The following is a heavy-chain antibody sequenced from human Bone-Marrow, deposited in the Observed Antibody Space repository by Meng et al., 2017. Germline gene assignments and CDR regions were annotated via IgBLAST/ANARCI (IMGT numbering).Heavy chain of an antibody. CDR3: AKATPTEGPSYYYYGMDV. V-gene: IGHV3-21*04. D-gene: IGHD4-11*01. J-gene: IGHJ6*02. Sequence: GGSLRLSCAASGFTVSSNYMSWVRQAPGKGLEWVSSISSSSSYIYYADSVKGRFTISRDNAKNSLYLQMNSLRAEDTALYYCAKATPTEGPSYYYYGMDVWGPGTTVTVSS. CDR2: ISSSSSYI. CDR1: GFTVSSNY.